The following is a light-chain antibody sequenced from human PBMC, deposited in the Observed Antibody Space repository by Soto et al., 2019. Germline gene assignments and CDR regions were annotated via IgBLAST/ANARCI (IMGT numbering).Light chain of an antibody. Sequence: QSVLTQPPSASGTPGQRVTISCSGSTSNIGSNTVNWYQQLPGTAPKLLIYSNNQRPSGVPDRFSGSKSGTSASLAISGHQSEDEADYYCAAWDDSLSGYVFGTGTKVTVL. CDR2: SNN. CDR3: AAWDDSLSGYV. V-gene: IGLV1-44*01. CDR1: TSNIGSNT. J-gene: IGLJ1*01.